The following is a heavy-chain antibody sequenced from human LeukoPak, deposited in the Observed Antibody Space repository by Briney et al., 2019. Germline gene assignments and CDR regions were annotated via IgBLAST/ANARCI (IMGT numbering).Heavy chain of an antibody. J-gene: IGHJ4*02. V-gene: IGHV1-2*05. CDR1: GYTFTGYH. Sequence: ASVKVSCKASGYTFTGYHMHWVRQAPGQGLEWMGRINPNSGGTNYAQKFKGRVTMTRDTSISTAYLERSRLRSDDTDVYSCAIGESDYYASSGYYFEWGQGTLVTVSS. D-gene: IGHD3-22*01. CDR3: AIGESDYYASSGYYFE. CDR2: INPNSGGT.